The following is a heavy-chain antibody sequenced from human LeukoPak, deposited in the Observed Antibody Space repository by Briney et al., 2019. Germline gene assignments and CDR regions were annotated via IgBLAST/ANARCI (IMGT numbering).Heavy chain of an antibody. V-gene: IGHV3-53*01. Sequence: PGGSLRLSCAASGFTVSSTYMTWVRQAPGKGLEWVSLIYSGGSTYYAEFVKRRFTISRDNSKNTLYLQMNSLRAEDTAVYYCAREVSRGTYYIDYWGQGTLVTVSS. CDR3: AREVSRGTYYIDY. CDR2: IYSGGST. CDR1: GFTVSSTY. D-gene: IGHD5/OR15-5a*01. J-gene: IGHJ4*02.